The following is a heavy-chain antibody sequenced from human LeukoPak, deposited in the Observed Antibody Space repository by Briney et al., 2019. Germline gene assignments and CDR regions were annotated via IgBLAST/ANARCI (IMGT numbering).Heavy chain of an antibody. CDR1: GFSFDSAT. CDR3: AKDPYMDV. Sequence: GGSLRLSCAASGFSFDSATMHWVRQTPGRGLEWVSGLNWNSDKIGYADSVKRRFTISRDNAKDSLYLQMNSRRPDDTALYYCAKDPYMDVWGKGTTVTVSS. V-gene: IGHV3-9*01. J-gene: IGHJ6*03. CDR2: LNWNSDKI.